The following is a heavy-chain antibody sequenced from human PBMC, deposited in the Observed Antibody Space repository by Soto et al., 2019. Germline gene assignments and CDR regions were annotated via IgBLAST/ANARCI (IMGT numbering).Heavy chain of an antibody. D-gene: IGHD4-17*01. CDR2: IYHSGST. CDR3: ARAMTTVTTIDY. CDR1: GGSISSGGYS. Sequence: SETLSLTCAVSGGSISSGGYSCSWIRQPPGKGLEWIGYIYHSGSTYYNPSLKSRVTISVDRSKNQFSLKLSSVTAADTAVYYCARAMTTVTTIDYWGQGTLVTVSS. V-gene: IGHV4-30-2*01. J-gene: IGHJ4*02.